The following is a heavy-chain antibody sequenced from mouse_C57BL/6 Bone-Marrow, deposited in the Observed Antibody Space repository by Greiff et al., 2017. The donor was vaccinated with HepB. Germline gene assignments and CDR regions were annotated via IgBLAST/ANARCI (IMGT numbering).Heavy chain of an antibody. CDR3: TRGSNYVEDY. CDR1: GFNIKDDY. D-gene: IGHD2-5*01. Sequence: EVKVVESGAELVRPGASVKLSCTASGFNIKDDYMHRVKQRPEQGLEWIGWIDPENGDTEYASKFQGKATITADTSSNTAYLQLSSLTSEDTAVYYCTRGSNYVEDYWGQGTSDTVSS. V-gene: IGHV14-4*01. CDR2: IDPENGDT. J-gene: IGHJ4*01.